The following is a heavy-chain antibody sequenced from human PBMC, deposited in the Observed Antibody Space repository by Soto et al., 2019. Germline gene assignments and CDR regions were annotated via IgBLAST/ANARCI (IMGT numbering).Heavy chain of an antibody. CDR1: GFTFRSYA. CDR3: ARGDSNSWSDY. CDR2: ISYDGTNK. Sequence: QVQLVESGGGVVQPGRSLRLSCAASGFTFRSYAMDWVRQAPGKGLEWVAVISYDGTNKYYADSVKGRFTISRDNSKNTLSLQMNSLRAEVTAVYYCARGDSNSWSDYWGQGTLVTVSS. V-gene: IGHV3-30*01. D-gene: IGHD6-13*01. J-gene: IGHJ4*02.